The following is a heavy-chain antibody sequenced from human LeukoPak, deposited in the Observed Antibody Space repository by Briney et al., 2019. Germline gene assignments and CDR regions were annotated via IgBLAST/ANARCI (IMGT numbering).Heavy chain of an antibody. CDR3: AKSKLELPFGWFDP. J-gene: IGHJ5*02. CDR1: GFTFSSYG. D-gene: IGHD1-7*01. CDR2: IRYDGSNK. Sequence: GGSLRLSCAASGFTFSSYGMHWVRQAPGKGLEWVAFIRYDGSNKYYADSVKGRFTISRDNCKNTLYLQMNSLRAEDTAVYYCAKSKLELPFGWFDPWGQGTLVTVSS. V-gene: IGHV3-30*02.